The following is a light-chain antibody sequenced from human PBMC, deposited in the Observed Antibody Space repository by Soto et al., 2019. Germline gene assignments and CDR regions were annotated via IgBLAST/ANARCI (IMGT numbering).Light chain of an antibody. V-gene: IGLV2-8*01. Sequence: QSVLTQPPSASGSPGQSVTISCTGTKHDIGVYDFVSWYQHHPGKAPRLVIYQVVQRPSGVPARVSGSKSGNTPYLTASGPQAADEPDDLRNPDDGSHEYVFGSGTK. CDR3: NPDDGSHEYV. CDR1: KHDIGVYDF. J-gene: IGLJ6*01. CDR2: QVV.